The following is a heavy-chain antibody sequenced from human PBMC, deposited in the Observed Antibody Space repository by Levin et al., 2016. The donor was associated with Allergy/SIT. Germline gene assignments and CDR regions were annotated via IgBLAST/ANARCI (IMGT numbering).Heavy chain of an antibody. D-gene: IGHD3-16*02. Sequence: WIRQPPGKGLEWVSSISAGGGMTYYADSVKGRFTISRVNSKNTVYLQMNRLRAEDTAIYYCASRLRIEAFHIWGQGTLVTVSS. V-gene: IGHV3-23*01. CDR2: ISAGGGMT. J-gene: IGHJ3*02. CDR3: ASRLRIEAFHI.